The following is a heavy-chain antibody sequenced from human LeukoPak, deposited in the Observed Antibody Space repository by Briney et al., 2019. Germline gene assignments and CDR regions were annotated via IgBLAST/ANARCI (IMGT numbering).Heavy chain of an antibody. CDR2: IYPGDSDT. D-gene: IGHD3-3*01. CDR1: GYSFTSYW. CDR3: ARHISQKYYGDYVDY. V-gene: IGHV5-51*01. J-gene: IGHJ4*02. Sequence: GESLKISCKGSGYSFTSYWIGWVRQMPGKGLEWMGIIYPGDSDTRYSPSFQGQVTISADKSISTAYLQWSSLKASDTAMYYCARHISQKYYGDYVDYWGQGTLVTVSS.